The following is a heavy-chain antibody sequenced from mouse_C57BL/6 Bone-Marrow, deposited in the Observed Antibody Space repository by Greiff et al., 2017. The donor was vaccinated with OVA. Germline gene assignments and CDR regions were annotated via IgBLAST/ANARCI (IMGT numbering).Heavy chain of an antibody. CDR2: IDPETGGT. CDR1: GYTFTDYE. D-gene: IGHD2-3*01. V-gene: IGHV1-15*01. CDR3: TRCDGYSLYFDY. J-gene: IGHJ2*01. Sequence: QVQLQQSGAELVRPGASVTLSCKASGYTFTDYEMHWVKQTPVHGLEWIGAIDPETGGTAYNQKFKGKAILTADKSSSTAYMELRSLTSEDSAVYYCTRCDGYSLYFDYWGQGTTLTVSS.